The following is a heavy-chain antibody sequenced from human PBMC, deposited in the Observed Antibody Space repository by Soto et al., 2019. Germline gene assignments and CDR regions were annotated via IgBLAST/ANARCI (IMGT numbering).Heavy chain of an antibody. J-gene: IGHJ2*01. V-gene: IGHV1-8*01. CDR3: AREDSSPSGVNLFEL. CDR2: MNPNSGNT. D-gene: IGHD6-6*01. CDR1: GYTFTSYD. Sequence: ASVKVSCKASGYTFTSYDINWVRQATGEGLEWMGWMNPNSGNTGYAQRFQGRVTMTRSTSISTAYMELSSLRSEDTAVYYCAREDSSPSGVNLFELWRGVSLAIVSS.